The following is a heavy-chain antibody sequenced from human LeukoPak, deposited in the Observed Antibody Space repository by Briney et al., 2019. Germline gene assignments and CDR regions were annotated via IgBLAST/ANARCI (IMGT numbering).Heavy chain of an antibody. Sequence: GASVKVSCKASGGTFSSYAISWVRQAPGQGLEWMGRIIPILGIANYAQKFQGRVTITADKSTSTAYMELSSLRSEDTAVYYCARDRGSSSGDAFDIWGQGTMVIVSS. V-gene: IGHV1-69*04. CDR3: ARDRGSSSGDAFDI. D-gene: IGHD6-13*01. CDR2: IIPILGIA. CDR1: GGTFSSYA. J-gene: IGHJ3*02.